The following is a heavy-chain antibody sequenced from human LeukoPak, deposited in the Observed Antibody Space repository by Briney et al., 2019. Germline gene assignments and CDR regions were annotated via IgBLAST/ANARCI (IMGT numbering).Heavy chain of an antibody. CDR2: IYYSGST. J-gene: IGHJ6*02. V-gene: IGHV4-31*03. CDR1: GGSISSGVYY. Sequence: SETLSLTCTVSGGSISSGVYYWSWIRQHPGTGLEWIGYIYYSGSTYYNPSLKSRVIISVDTSKNQFSLKLSSVTAADTAVYYCARAPYDSSGYYSNYYYYGMDVWGQGTTVTVSS. D-gene: IGHD3-22*01. CDR3: ARAPYDSSGYYSNYYYYGMDV.